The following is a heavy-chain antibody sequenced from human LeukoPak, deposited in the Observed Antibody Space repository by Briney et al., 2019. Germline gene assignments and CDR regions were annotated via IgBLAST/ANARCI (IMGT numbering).Heavy chain of an antibody. Sequence: GGSLRLSCAASGFTFSSYSMNWVRQAPGKGLEWVASISSSSSYIYYADSVKGRFTISRDNAKNSLYLQMNGLRAEDTAVYYCAREWERYSFDYWGQGTLVTVSS. CDR1: GFTFSSYS. CDR2: ISSSSSYI. V-gene: IGHV3-21*01. D-gene: IGHD1-26*01. J-gene: IGHJ4*02. CDR3: AREWERYSFDY.